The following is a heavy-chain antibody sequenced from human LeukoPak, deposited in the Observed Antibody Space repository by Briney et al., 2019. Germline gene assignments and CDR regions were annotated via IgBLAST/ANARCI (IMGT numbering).Heavy chain of an antibody. CDR2: ISYDGSTK. Sequence: SGGSLRLSCAASGFTVSSYGMHWVRQAPGKGLEWVGVISYDGSTKYYVDSVKGRFTISKDNSKNTLYLQMNSLSTEDTAVYYCAKYITPGWARQYGMDAWGQGATVTVSS. V-gene: IGHV3-30*18. J-gene: IGHJ6*02. D-gene: IGHD1-14*01. CDR3: AKYITPGWARQYGMDA. CDR1: GFTVSSYG.